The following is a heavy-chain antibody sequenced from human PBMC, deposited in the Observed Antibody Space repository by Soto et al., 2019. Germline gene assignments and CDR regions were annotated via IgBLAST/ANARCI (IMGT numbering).Heavy chain of an antibody. CDR2: IKTRSYNYAT. CDR1: GFTFSGSA. D-gene: IGHD3-16*01. J-gene: IGHJ4*02. V-gene: IGHV3-73*02. CDR3: SRLWAGGDDRDSPPYYLDS. Sequence: EVQLVESGGGLVQPGGSVIISCAASGFTFSGSAIHWVRQASGKGLEWLGRIKTRSYNYATAYTASLKGRFTISRDDSKNTAYLQMNSLKTEDIAVYFCSRLWAGGDDRDSPPYYLDSWGQGTLVTVSS.